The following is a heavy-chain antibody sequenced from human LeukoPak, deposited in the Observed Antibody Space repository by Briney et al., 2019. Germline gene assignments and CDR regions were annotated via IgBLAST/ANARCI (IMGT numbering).Heavy chain of an antibody. CDR3: AKGLGTSGYHDY. D-gene: IGHD3-22*01. CDR1: GFPFSNYA. V-gene: IGHV3-23*01. J-gene: IGHJ4*02. Sequence: GGSLRLSCAASGFPFSNYAMTWVRQAPGKGLERVSGISDSGDRTYYADSVKGRFTISRDNSKNMLYLHMNSLRVEDTALYYCAKGLGTSGYHDYWGQGTLVTVSS. CDR2: ISDSGDRT.